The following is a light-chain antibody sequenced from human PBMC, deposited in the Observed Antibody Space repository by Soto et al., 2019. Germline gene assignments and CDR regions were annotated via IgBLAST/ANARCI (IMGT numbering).Light chain of an antibody. Sequence: DIPMTQSPSAMSASVGDRVTITCRASQGIVNYFAWFQQKPGKVPTRLIYAASSLQSGVPSRFSGSGSGTEFTLTISSLQPEDFATYYCLQHDSYPLTFGGGTKVEIK. J-gene: IGKJ4*01. CDR3: LQHDSYPLT. V-gene: IGKV1-17*03. CDR2: AAS. CDR1: QGIVNY.